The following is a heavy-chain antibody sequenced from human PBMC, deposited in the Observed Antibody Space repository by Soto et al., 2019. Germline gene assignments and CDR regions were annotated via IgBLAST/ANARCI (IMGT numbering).Heavy chain of an antibody. CDR2: ISSTSSFR. J-gene: IGHJ1*01. V-gene: IGHV3-21*01. Sequence: KPGGSLRLSCAASGFTFGTYAMNWVRQAPGKGLEWVSSISSTSSFRYYADSVKGRFTISRDNAKNSLYLQMNSLRAQDTAVYYCARGAPGRDGYNLDFQHWGQGTLVTVSS. CDR3: ARGAPGRDGYNLDFQH. CDR1: GFTFGTYA. D-gene: IGHD5-12*01.